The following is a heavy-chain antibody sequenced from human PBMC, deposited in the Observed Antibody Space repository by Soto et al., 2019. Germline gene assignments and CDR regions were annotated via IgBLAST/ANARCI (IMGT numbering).Heavy chain of an antibody. CDR1: GFSVSTSH. D-gene: IGHD2-2*01. V-gene: IGHV3-53*01. Sequence: GGSLRLSCAAAGFSVSTSHISWVRQAPGKGLEWVSVIYSGGATHYAVSVKGRLIISRDKSKNTLYLQMNSLRAEDTAVYYCAKEKISTSCCNWFDPWGQGTLVTVSS. J-gene: IGHJ5*02. CDR3: AKEKISTSCCNWFDP. CDR2: IYSGGAT.